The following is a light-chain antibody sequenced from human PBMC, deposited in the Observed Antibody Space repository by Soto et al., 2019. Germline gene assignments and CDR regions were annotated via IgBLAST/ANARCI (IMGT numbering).Light chain of an antibody. CDR1: SSDVGFYNH. J-gene: IGLJ1*01. V-gene: IGLV2-14*01. CDR3: SSFASTHTYV. CDR2: EVN. Sequence: QSVLTQPASVSGSPGQSITISCTGTSSDVGFYNHVSWYQQHPGKAPKLLIYEVNNRPSGVSHRFSGSKSGNTASLTISGLQAEDEADYYCSSFASTHTYVFGTGTKVTAL.